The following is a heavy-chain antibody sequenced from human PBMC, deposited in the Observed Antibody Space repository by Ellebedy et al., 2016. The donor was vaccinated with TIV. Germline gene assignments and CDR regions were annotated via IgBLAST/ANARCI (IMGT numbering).Heavy chain of an antibody. CDR3: ATYNMGRLDH. V-gene: IGHV4-59*08. CDR2: FYHGGVP. CDR1: GGSTSSYY. D-gene: IGHD1-1*01. Sequence: MPSETLSLTCTVSGGSTSSYYWSWIRQPPGEALEWIAYFYHGGVPIYSPSLKSRVSISVDTPKNHFSLRLRSVTAADTAVYYCATYNMGRLDHWGQGTLVTVSS. J-gene: IGHJ4*02.